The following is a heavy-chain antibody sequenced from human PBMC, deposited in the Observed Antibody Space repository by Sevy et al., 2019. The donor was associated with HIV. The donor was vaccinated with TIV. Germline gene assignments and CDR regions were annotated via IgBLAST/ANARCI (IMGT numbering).Heavy chain of an antibody. J-gene: IGHJ3*02. CDR2: ISAYNGNT. V-gene: IGHV1-18*01. Sequence: ASVKVSCKASGYTFTSYGITWVRQAPGQGLEWMGWISAYNGNTNYAQKLQGRVTMITDTSTSTAYMELRSLRSDDTAVYYCARVNYYYDTSGNGALDIWGQGTMVTVSS. D-gene: IGHD3-22*01. CDR3: ARVNYYYDTSGNGALDI. CDR1: GYTFTSYG.